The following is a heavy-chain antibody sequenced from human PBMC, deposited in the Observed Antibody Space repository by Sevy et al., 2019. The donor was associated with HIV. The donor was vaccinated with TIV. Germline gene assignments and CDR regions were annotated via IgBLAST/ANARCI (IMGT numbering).Heavy chain of an antibody. CDR2: ISKYSNYI. CDR3: ARSTYYYASGTVRESDF. CDR1: GFTFTSYS. D-gene: IGHD3-10*01. V-gene: IGHV3-21*01. J-gene: IGHJ4*01. Sequence: VGSLRLSCAASGFTFTSYSMSWFRQAPGRGLERVSSISKYSNYIHYANSVEGRFTISRDNAQDSMSLQMTSLRAEDTALYFCARSTYYYASGTVRESDFWGQGTLVTVSS.